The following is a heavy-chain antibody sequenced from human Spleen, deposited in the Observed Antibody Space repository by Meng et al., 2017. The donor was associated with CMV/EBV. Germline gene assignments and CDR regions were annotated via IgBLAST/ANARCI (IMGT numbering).Heavy chain of an antibody. J-gene: IGHJ4*02. CDR3: AKDRAYSYGPSGY. CDR1: GDTFNSYT. V-gene: IGHV1-69*05. Sequence: CKASGDTFNSYTINWVRQAPGQGLGWMGGLIPIFGTPNYAPEFQGRVTITTDESTSTAYMELSSLRLDDTAVYYCAKDRAYSYGPSGYWGQGTLVTVSS. D-gene: IGHD5-18*01. CDR2: LIPIFGTP.